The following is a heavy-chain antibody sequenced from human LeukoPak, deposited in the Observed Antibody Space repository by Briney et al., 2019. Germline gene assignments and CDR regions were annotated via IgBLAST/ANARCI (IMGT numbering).Heavy chain of an antibody. J-gene: IGHJ4*02. CDR1: GFTFSNAW. Sequence: AGGSLRLSCAASGFTFSNAWMSWVRQAPGKGLEWVGRIKSKTDGGTTDYAAPVKGRFTISRDDSKNTLYLQMNSLKTEDTPVYYCTTDYPRYCSSTSCQNCDYWGQGTLVTVSS. CDR3: TTDYPRYCSSTSCQNCDY. V-gene: IGHV3-15*01. CDR2: IKSKTDGGTT. D-gene: IGHD2-2*01.